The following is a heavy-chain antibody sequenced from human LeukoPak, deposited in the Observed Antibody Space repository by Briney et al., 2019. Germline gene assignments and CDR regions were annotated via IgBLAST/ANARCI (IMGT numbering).Heavy chain of an antibody. CDR3: AREEIGYSYGTVGFDY. D-gene: IGHD5-18*01. Sequence: GASVKVSCKASGYTFTGYYMHWVRQAPGQGLEWMGWINPNSGGTNYAQKFQGRVTMTRDTSISTAYMELSRLRSDDTAVYYCAREEIGYSYGTVGFDYWGQGTLVTVSS. CDR1: GYTFTGYY. V-gene: IGHV1-2*02. J-gene: IGHJ4*02. CDR2: INPNSGGT.